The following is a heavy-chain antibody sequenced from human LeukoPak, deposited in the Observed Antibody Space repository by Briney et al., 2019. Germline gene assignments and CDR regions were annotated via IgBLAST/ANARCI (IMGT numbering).Heavy chain of an antibody. CDR2: IKYDGTVK. Sequence: GGSLRLSCTAAGFNFGTYWMSWVRQSPEKGLEFVANIKYDGTVKNYVDSVKGRFTISRDNPSNSVYLQMNSLSAEDTALYYCARDPDSSAFDSGGQGAQVTVSS. CDR1: GFNFGTYW. J-gene: IGHJ5*01. V-gene: IGHV3-7*01. CDR3: ARDPDSSAFDS. D-gene: IGHD2-15*01.